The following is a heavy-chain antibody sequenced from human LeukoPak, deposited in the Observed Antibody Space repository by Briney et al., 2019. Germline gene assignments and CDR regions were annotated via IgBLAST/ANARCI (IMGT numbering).Heavy chain of an antibody. CDR1: GYTFTGHY. J-gene: IGHJ6*03. CDR3: ARGGWEPAAKNYYYYMDV. D-gene: IGHD2-2*01. CDR2: INPNSGGT. Sequence: GASVKVSCKASGYTFTGHYMHWVRQAPGQGLEWMGWINPNSGGTNYAQMFQGRVTMTRDTSISTAYMELSRLRSDDTAVYYCARGGWEPAAKNYYYYMDVWGKGTTVTVSS. V-gene: IGHV1-2*02.